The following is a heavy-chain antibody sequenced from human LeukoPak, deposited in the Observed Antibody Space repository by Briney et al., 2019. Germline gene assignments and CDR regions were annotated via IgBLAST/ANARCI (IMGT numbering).Heavy chain of an antibody. CDR3: AKAGDTAMVSSHGMDV. Sequence: PGGSLRLSCAASGFTFSAYWMHWVRQTPEKGLVWVSRINSDGSGTSYADSVKGRFTISRDNAKNFLYLQMNSLRPEDTALYYCAKAGDTAMVSSHGMDVWGQGTTVTVSS. J-gene: IGHJ6*02. CDR2: INSDGSGT. V-gene: IGHV3-74*01. D-gene: IGHD5-18*01. CDR1: GFTFSAYW.